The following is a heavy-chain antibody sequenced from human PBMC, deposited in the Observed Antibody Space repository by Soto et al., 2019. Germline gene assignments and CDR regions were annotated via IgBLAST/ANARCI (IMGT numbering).Heavy chain of an antibody. CDR1: GFTFSSYA. CDR3: ARSFHYDFWIGYSSEVFEF. V-gene: IGHV3-23*01. J-gene: IGHJ6*04. CDR2: ISGSGGST. Sequence: PGGSLRLSCAASGFTFSSYAMSWVRKAPGKGLEWVSAISGSGGSTYYADSVKGRFTISRDNSKNTLYLQMNSLRAEDTAVYYYARSFHYDFWIGYSSEVFEFWGKGTMVLVTS. D-gene: IGHD3-3*01.